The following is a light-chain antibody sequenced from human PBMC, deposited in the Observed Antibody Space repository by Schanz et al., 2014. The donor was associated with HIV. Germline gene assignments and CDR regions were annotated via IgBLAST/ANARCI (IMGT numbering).Light chain of an antibody. CDR3: QQYGGSPT. CDR1: QYVSGSY. Sequence: ETVLTQSPATLSLSPGERATLSCGASQYVSGSYVSWYQHKPGLAPRLLIYDASTRAAGIPDRFSGSGSGSTFTLIISRLAPADIAVYYCQQYGGSPTFGQGTKVEIK. J-gene: IGKJ1*01. V-gene: IGKV3D-20*01. CDR2: DAS.